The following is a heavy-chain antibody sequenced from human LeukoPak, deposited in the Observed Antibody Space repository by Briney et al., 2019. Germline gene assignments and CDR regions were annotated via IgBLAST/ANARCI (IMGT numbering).Heavy chain of an antibody. CDR1: GCSFTTYW. V-gene: IGHV5-10-1*01. CDR2: IDPSDSYT. D-gene: IGHD6-25*01. Sequence: GESLKISCKGSGCSFTTYWISWVRQMPGKGLEWMGRIDPSDSYTNYSPSFQGHVTMSADRSISTAYLQWSSLKASDTALYYCARQAVDYYYGMDVWGQGTTVTVSS. J-gene: IGHJ6*02. CDR3: ARQAVDYYYGMDV.